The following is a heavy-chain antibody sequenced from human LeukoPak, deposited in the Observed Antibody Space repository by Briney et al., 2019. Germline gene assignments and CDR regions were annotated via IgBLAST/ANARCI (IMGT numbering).Heavy chain of an antibody. CDR1: GFTFSNAW. CDR2: IKSKTGGGTT. J-gene: IGHJ4*02. CDR3: TTDLVGMSPFDY. Sequence: GGSLRLSCAASGFTFSNAWMSWVRQAPGKGLEWVGRIKSKTGGGTTDYAAPVKGRFTISRDDSKNTLYLQMNSLKTEDTAVYYCTTDLVGMSPFDYWGQGTLVTVSS. V-gene: IGHV3-15*01. D-gene: IGHD6-19*01.